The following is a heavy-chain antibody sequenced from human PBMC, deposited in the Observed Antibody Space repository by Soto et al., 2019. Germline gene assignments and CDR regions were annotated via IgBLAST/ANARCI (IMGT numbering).Heavy chain of an antibody. CDR3: ARDSYWDYYYGMDV. CDR2: IYYSGST. D-gene: IGHD2-15*01. Sequence: SETLSLTCTVSGGSISSSSYYWGWIRQPPGKGLEWIGSIYYSGSTYYNPSLKSRVTISVDTSKNQFSLKLSSVTAADTAVYYCARDSYWDYYYGMDVWGQGTTVTVSS. CDR1: GGSISSSSYY. J-gene: IGHJ6*02. V-gene: IGHV4-39*01.